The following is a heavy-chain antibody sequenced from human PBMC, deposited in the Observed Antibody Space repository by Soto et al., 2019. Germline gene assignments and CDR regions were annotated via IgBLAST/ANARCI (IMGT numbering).Heavy chain of an antibody. D-gene: IGHD6-19*01. Sequence: GESLQISCKGSGYSFSNSWIAWVRPMPGKGLEWMGIIYPGDSDSRYSPSFQGQVSISADKSINTAYLRWSSLKASDTAMYYCARHDAYSSSDFWGQGTLVTVSA. CDR1: GYSFSNSW. V-gene: IGHV5-51*01. J-gene: IGHJ4*02. CDR2: IYPGDSDS. CDR3: ARHDAYSSSDF.